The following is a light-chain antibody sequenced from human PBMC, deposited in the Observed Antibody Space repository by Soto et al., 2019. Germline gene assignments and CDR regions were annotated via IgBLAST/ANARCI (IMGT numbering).Light chain of an antibody. Sequence: DIVMTQSPDSLAVSVGERATINCKFNQSVLYSANNKNHLAWYQQKPGQPPKLLIYWASTRESGVPDRFSGSGSGTDFPLTISSLQADDVAVYYCQQYYSPPYTFGQGTKLEIK. CDR2: WAS. J-gene: IGKJ2*01. V-gene: IGKV4-1*01. CDR1: QSVLYSANNKNH. CDR3: QQYYSPPYT.